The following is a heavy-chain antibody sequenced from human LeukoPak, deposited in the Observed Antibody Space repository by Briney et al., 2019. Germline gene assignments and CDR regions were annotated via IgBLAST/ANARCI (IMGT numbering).Heavy chain of an antibody. CDR3: ARGPLLWFGELLYGTMNWFDP. D-gene: IGHD3-10*01. Sequence: ASVKVSCKASGYTFTSYDINWVRLATGQGLEWMGWMNPNSGNTGYAQKFQGRVTMTRNTSISTAYMELSSLRSEDTAVYYCARGPLLWFGELLYGTMNWFDPWGQGTLVTVSS. V-gene: IGHV1-8*01. CDR1: GYTFTSYD. J-gene: IGHJ5*02. CDR2: MNPNSGNT.